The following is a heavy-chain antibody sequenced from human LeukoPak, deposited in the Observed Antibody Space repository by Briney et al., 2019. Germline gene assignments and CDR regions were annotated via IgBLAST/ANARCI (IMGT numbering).Heavy chain of an antibody. D-gene: IGHD1-26*01. Sequence: GESLKISCKGSGYSFTSYWIGWVRQTPGKVLEWMGIIYPGDSDTRYSPSFQGQVTISADKSSRTGYLQWSSLKASDTAMYYCARRGGSYSAYWGQGTLVTVSS. J-gene: IGHJ4*02. CDR1: GYSFTSYW. CDR2: IYPGDSDT. CDR3: ARRGGSYSAY. V-gene: IGHV5-51*01.